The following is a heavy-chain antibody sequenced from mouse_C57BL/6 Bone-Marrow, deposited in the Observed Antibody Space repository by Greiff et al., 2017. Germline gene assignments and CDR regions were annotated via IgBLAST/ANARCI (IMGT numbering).Heavy chain of an antibody. V-gene: IGHV1-26*01. Sequence: EVQLQQSGPELVKPGASVKISCKASGYTFTDYYMNWVKQSHGKSLEWIGDINPNNGGTSYNQKFKGKATLTVDKSSSTASMELRSLTSEDSAVYYCAKLYYDYDEGFDYWGQGTTLTVSS. J-gene: IGHJ2*01. D-gene: IGHD2-4*01. CDR3: AKLYYDYDEGFDY. CDR2: INPNNGGT. CDR1: GYTFTDYY.